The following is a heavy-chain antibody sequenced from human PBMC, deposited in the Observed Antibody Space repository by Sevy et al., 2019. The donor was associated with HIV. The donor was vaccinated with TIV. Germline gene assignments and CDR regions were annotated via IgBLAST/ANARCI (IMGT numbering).Heavy chain of an antibody. J-gene: IGHJ6*02. CDR1: GLNFSKYS. D-gene: IGHD3-3*01. CDR2: ISRSGTTT. CDR3: ARDDDVWSGYTALSYYSLAYYYGMDV. Sequence: GGSLRLSCAASGLNFSKYSFNWVRQAPEKGLEWISHISRSGTTTYYAESVKGRFTVSRDNAKNSLYLQMSSLREEDTAVDYFARDDDVWSGYTALSYYSLAYYYGMDVWGQGTTVTVSS. V-gene: IGHV3-48*02.